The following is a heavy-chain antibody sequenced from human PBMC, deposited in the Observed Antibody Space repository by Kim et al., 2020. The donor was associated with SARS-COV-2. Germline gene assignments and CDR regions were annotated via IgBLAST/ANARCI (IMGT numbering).Heavy chain of an antibody. J-gene: IGHJ4*02. D-gene: IGHD6-19*01. CDR1: GYSVTSSNYY. CDR3: ARDYSSGWYGVY. CDR2: IYYTGTT. V-gene: IGHV4-39*07. Sequence: SETLSLTRSVSGYSVTSSNYYWGWIRQPPGKGLEWIGTIYYTGTTYYNPSLKSRVTISVDTSKNQVSLKLSSVTAADTAVYYCARDYSSGWYGVYWGQGT.